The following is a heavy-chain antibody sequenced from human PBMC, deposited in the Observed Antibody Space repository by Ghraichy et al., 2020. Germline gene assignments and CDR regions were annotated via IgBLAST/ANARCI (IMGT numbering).Heavy chain of an antibody. CDR3: ARGGPEYCSGGSCYAGDY. CDR1: GFTFSSYW. CDR2: INSDGSSM. Sequence: GESLNISCAVSGFTFSSYWMHWVRQAPGKGLVWVSRINSDGSSMSYADSVKGRFTFSRDNAKNTLYLQMNSLRADDTAVYYCARGGPEYCSGGSCYAGDYWGQGTLVTVSS. J-gene: IGHJ4*02. D-gene: IGHD2-15*01. V-gene: IGHV3-74*01.